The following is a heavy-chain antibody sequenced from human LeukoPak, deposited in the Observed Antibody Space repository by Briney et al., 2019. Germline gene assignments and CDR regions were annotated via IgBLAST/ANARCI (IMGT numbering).Heavy chain of an antibody. V-gene: IGHV3-23*01. J-gene: IGHJ4*02. CDR1: GFTFRSYA. CDR3: ARDLSGAGDY. Sequence: GGSLRLSCAASGFTFRSYAMSWVRQAPGKGLEWVSIISGSGAGTYYADSVKGRFTISRDNSKNTLYLQMNSLRAEDTALYYCARDLSGAGDYWGQGTLLTVSS. D-gene: IGHD1-26*01. CDR2: ISGSGAGT.